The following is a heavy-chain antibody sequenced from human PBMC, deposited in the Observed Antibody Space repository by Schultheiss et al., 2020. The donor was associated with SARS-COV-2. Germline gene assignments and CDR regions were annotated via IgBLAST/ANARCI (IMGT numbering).Heavy chain of an antibody. J-gene: IGHJ6*03. Sequence: SETLSLTCTVSGGSISSYYWSWIRQPPGKGLEWIGEINHSGSTNYNPSLKSRVTISVDTSKNQFSLKLSSVTAADTAVYYCARAVDGYYYYYMDVWGKGTTVTVSS. CDR2: INHSGST. V-gene: IGHV4-34*01. CDR1: GGSISSYY. CDR3: ARAVDGYYYYYMDV. D-gene: IGHD4-23*01.